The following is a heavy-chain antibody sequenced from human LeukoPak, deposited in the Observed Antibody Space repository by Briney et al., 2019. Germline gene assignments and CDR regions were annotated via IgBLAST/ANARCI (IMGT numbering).Heavy chain of an antibody. Sequence: GGSLRLSCAASGFTFSSYGMSWVGQAPGKGVEWGSLISASGGSTYYADSVKGRFTIFRDNSENTLFLQMNSLRAEDTAVYYCAKVREKQWLYYFDYWGQGTLVTVS. CDR3: AKVREKQWLYYFDY. CDR1: GFTFSSYG. V-gene: IGHV3-23*01. D-gene: IGHD6-19*01. CDR2: ISASGGST. J-gene: IGHJ4*02.